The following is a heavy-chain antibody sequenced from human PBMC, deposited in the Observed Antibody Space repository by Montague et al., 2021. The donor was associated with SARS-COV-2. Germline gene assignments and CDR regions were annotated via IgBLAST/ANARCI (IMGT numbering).Heavy chain of an antibody. CDR1: GGSISSNY. J-gene: IGHJ4*02. D-gene: IGHD6-6*01. CDR2: IYNSGST. V-gene: IGHV4-59*01. Sequence: SETLSLTCTVSGGSISSNYWSWIWQPPGKGLEWIGYIYNSGSTNYNLSLKSRVTISVDTSKNQFSLKLSSVTAADTAVYYCARGREDSSSAGFDYWGQGTLVTVSS. CDR3: ARGREDSSSAGFDY.